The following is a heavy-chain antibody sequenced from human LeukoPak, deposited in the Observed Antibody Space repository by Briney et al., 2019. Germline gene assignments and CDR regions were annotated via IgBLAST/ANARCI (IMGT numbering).Heavy chain of an antibody. D-gene: IGHD5-12*01. V-gene: IGHV4-34*01. CDR1: GGSFSGYY. CDR2: INHSGST. J-gene: IGHJ4*02. CDR3: ARGTGGGAATSTYYFDY. Sequence: PSETLSLTCAVYGGSFSGYYWSWIRQPPGKGLEWIGEINHSGSTNYNPSLKSRVTISVDTSKNQFSPKLSSVTAADTAVYYCARGTGGGAATSTYYFDYWGQGTLVTVSS.